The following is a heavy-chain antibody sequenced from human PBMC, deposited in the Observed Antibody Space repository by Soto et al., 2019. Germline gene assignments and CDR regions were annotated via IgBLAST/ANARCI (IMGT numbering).Heavy chain of an antibody. J-gene: IGHJ2*01. D-gene: IGHD6-19*01. CDR2: IKQDGSEK. Sequence: GGSLRLSCAASGFTFSSYWMSWVRQAPGKGLEWVANIKQDGSEKYYVDSVKGRFTISRDNAKNSLYLQMNSLRAEDTAVYYCARAPRSGSGWYEWYFDLWGRGTLVTVSS. CDR1: GFTFSSYW. CDR3: ARAPRSGSGWYEWYFDL. V-gene: IGHV3-7*05.